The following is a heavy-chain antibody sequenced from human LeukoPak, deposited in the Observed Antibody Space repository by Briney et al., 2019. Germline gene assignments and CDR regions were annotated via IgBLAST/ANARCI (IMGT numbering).Heavy chain of an antibody. CDR1: GGSISSSSYY. Sequence: SETLSLTCTVSGGSISSSSYYWGWIRQPPGKGLEWIGSIYYSGSTYYNPSLKSRVTISVDTSKNQFSLRLSSVTAADTAVYYCAGIIAAAAHPFDYWGQGTLVSVSS. CDR2: IYYSGST. CDR3: AGIIAAAAHPFDY. D-gene: IGHD6-13*01. J-gene: IGHJ4*02. V-gene: IGHV4-39*07.